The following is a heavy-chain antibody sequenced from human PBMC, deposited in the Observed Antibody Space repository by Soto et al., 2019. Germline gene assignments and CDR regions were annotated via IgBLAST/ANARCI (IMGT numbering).Heavy chain of an antibody. D-gene: IGHD3-10*01. J-gene: IGHJ6*02. CDR1: GFTFSSYG. CDR2: IWYDGSNK. CDR3: AKDSKELLLWFGELTYYYYGMDV. V-gene: IGHV3-33*06. Sequence: PGGSLRLSCAASGFTFSSYGMHWVRQAPGKGLEWVAVIWYDGSNKYYADSVKGRFTISRDNSKNTLYLQMNSLRAEDTAVYYCAKDSKELLLWFGELTYYYYGMDVWGQGTTVTVSS.